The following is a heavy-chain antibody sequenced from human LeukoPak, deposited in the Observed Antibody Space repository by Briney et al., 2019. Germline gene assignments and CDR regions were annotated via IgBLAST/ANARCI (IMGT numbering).Heavy chain of an antibody. D-gene: IGHD3-9*01. CDR1: GGSISSYY. CDR3: QKTAYEILTANRWFDP. J-gene: IGHJ5*02. V-gene: IGHV4-59*01. CDR2: IYYSGST. Sequence: SETLSLTCTVSGGSISSYYWSWIRQPPVKGLEWTGYIYYSGSTNYTPSLKSRVTISVDTSKNQFSLKLSSVTAADTVFFFRQKTAYEILTANRWFDPWGQGTLVTVSS.